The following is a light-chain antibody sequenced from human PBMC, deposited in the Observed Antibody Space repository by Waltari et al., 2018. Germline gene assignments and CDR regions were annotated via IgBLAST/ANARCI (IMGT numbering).Light chain of an antibody. J-gene: IGKJ4*01. V-gene: IGKV3-15*01. Sequence: EIVMTQSPATLSVSPGERATLSCRASQSVSSNLAWYQQKPGQATSLLIYDASTRATGIPARFSGSASGTEFTLSISSLQSEYFAVYYCQQYNNWPPLTFGGGTKVEIK. CDR2: DAS. CDR3: QQYNNWPPLT. CDR1: QSVSSN.